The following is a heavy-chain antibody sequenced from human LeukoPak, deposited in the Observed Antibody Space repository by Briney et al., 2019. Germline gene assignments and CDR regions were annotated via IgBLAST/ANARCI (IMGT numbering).Heavy chain of an antibody. V-gene: IGHV4-59*01. CDR3: ARGVYIAAAQYAY. CDR1: GGSISGYY. D-gene: IGHD6-13*01. CDR2: IYYSGTT. Sequence: PSETLSLTCTVSGGSISGYYWSWIRQPPGKGLEWIGYIYYSGTTNYNPSLKSRVTISVDTSKNQFSLKLSSVTAADTAVYYCARGVYIAAAQYAYWGQGTLVTVSS. J-gene: IGHJ4*02.